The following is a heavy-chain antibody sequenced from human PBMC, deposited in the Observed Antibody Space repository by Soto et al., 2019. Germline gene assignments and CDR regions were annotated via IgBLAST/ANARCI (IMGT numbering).Heavy chain of an antibody. CDR2: IRSIPFGGTE. CDR3: TRALRYCSGGSCYSSDY. J-gene: IGHJ4*02. D-gene: IGHD2-15*01. Sequence: GGSLRLSCTSSGFTFGDYAMSWFRQAPGKGLEWVGFIRSIPFGGTEEYAASVKGRFTISRDDSRSIAYLQMHSLKTEDTAVYYCTRALRYCSGGSCYSSDYWGQGSLVTVSS. CDR1: GFTFGDYA. V-gene: IGHV3-49*03.